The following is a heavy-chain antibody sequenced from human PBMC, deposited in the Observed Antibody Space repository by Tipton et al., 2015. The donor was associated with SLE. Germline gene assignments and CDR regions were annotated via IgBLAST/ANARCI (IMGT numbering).Heavy chain of an antibody. D-gene: IGHD3-10*01. CDR2: LSSDGSHT. Sequence: SLRLSCAASGFTFSTYVMHWVRQAPGRGLEWVAVLSSDGSHTNYAVSVKGRFTISRDNAKNSLYLQMNSLRPEDTAMYYCAKDIYGSGPRNAFDIWGQGTMVTVSS. V-gene: IGHV3-30*04. CDR3: AKDIYGSGPRNAFDI. J-gene: IGHJ3*02. CDR1: GFTFSTYV.